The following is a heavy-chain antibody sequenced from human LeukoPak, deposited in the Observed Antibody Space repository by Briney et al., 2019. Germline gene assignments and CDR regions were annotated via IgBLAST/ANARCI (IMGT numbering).Heavy chain of an antibody. Sequence: ASVKVSCKASGYTFTSYYMHWVRQAPGQGLEWMGIINPSGGSTSYAQKFQGRVTMTRDTSTSTVYMELSSLRSEDTAVYYCARDPLGYSSSSGEGDYWGQGTLVTVSS. CDR3: ARDPLGYSSSSGEGDY. CDR2: INPSGGST. J-gene: IGHJ4*02. V-gene: IGHV1-46*01. D-gene: IGHD6-6*01. CDR1: GYTFTSYY.